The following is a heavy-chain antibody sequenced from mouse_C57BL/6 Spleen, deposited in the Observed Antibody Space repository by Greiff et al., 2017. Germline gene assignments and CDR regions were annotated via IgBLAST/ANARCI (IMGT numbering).Heavy chain of an antibody. CDR2: ISSGGDYI. D-gene: IGHD2-1*01. CDR1: GFTFSSYA. J-gene: IGHJ2*02. CDR3: TRDRGYGNFDY. V-gene: IGHV5-9-1*02. Sequence: EVKLVESGEGLVKPGGSLKLSCAASGFTFSSYAMSWVRQTPEKRLEWVAYISSGGDYIYYADTVKGRFTISRDNARNTLYLQMSSLKSEDTAMYYCTRDRGYGNFDYWGQGTSLTVSS.